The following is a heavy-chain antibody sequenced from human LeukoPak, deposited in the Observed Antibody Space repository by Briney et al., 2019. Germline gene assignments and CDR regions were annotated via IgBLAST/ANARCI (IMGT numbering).Heavy chain of an antibody. Sequence: PGGSLRLSCAASEFTFSTYSMGWVRQAPGRGLEWVADINQDGGEKRYVDSVKGRFTISRDNAKNSLYLEMNSLRAEDTAMYYCGRGKYSAYGPYEYWGQGTLVTVSS. J-gene: IGHJ4*02. CDR2: INQDGGEK. CDR3: GRGKYSAYGPYEY. CDR1: EFTFSTYS. V-gene: IGHV3-7*01. D-gene: IGHD5-18*01.